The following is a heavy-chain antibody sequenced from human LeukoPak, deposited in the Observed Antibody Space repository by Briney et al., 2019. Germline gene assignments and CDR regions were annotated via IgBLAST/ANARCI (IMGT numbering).Heavy chain of an antibody. CDR2: ISSSSSYI. J-gene: IGHJ6*03. CDR1: GFTFSSYS. CDR3: ARAYSGTYGLGYYYMDV. V-gene: IGHV3-21*01. Sequence: GGSLRLSCAASGFTFSSYSMNWVRQAPGKGLEWVSSISSSSSYIYYADSVKGRFTISRDNAKKSLYLQMNSLRAEDTAVYFCARAYSGTYGLGYYYMDVWGKGTTVTVSS. D-gene: IGHD1-26*01.